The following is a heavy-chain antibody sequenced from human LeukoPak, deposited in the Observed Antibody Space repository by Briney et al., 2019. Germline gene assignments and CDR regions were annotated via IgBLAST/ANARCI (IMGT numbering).Heavy chain of an antibody. CDR3: ARHLTFFDY. CDR1: GLTFSDYW. D-gene: IGHD4/OR15-4a*01. V-gene: IGHV3-7*01. J-gene: IGHJ4*02. CDR2: IKQDGSET. Sequence: PGGSLRLSCVVSGLTFSDYWMSWVRQAPGKGLEWVGNIKQDGSETYYGDSVKGRFTISRDNAKKSLYLQMNNLSAEDTAVYYCARHLTFFDYWGQGALVSVSS.